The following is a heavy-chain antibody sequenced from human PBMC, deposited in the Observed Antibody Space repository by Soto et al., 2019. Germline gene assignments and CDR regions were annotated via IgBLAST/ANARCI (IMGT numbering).Heavy chain of an antibody. CDR3: ARGHHYYDRSGYYSFDH. CDR1: GGSISSYY. Sequence: PSETLSLTCTVSGGSISSYYWSWIRQRPGKGLEWIGYIYYGRSTKYNPSLKSRVTISVDTSKSQFSLELSSVTAADTAVYYCARGHHYYDRSGYYSFDHWGQGTLVTVSS. D-gene: IGHD3-22*01. J-gene: IGHJ4*02. V-gene: IGHV4-59*01. CDR2: IYYGRST.